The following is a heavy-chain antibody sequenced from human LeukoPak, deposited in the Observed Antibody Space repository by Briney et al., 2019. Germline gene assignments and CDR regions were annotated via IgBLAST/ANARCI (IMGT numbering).Heavy chain of an antibody. V-gene: IGHV1-8*01. Sequence: ASVKVSCKASGYTFTSYDINWVRQATGQGLEWMGWMNPNSGNTGYAQKFQGRVTMTRNTSISTAYMELSSLRAEDTAVYYCARDIASSLSGWYYYGMDVWGQGTTVTVSS. D-gene: IGHD6-19*01. J-gene: IGHJ6*02. CDR3: ARDIASSLSGWYYYGMDV. CDR1: GYTFTSYD. CDR2: MNPNSGNT.